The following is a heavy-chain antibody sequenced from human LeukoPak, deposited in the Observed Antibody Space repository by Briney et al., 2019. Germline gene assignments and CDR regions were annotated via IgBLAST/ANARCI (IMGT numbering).Heavy chain of an antibody. D-gene: IGHD3-22*01. CDR2: ISGSGGST. V-gene: IGHV3-23*01. CDR1: GYSFNAYA. CDR3: AKDTYYYDSSGLFDY. Sequence: PGGSLRLSCAASGYSFNAYAMSWVRQAPGKGLEWVSAISGSGGSTYYADSVKGRFTISRDNSKNTLYLQMNSLRAEDTAVYYCAKDTYYYDSSGLFDYWGQGTLVTVSS. J-gene: IGHJ4*02.